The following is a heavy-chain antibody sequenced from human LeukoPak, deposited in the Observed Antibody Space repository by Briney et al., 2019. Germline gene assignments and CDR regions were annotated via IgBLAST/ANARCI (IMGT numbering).Heavy chain of an antibody. CDR3: ARGGGSGRYGLPFDS. Sequence: ASVKVSCKASGYTFTRYYMHWVRQAPGQGLEWMGWINPNSGGTNYAQKFQGRVTMTRDTSISTAYMELSRLRSDDTAVYYCARGGGSGRYGLPFDSWGQGTLVTVSS. D-gene: IGHD6-13*01. V-gene: IGHV1-2*02. CDR1: GYTFTRYY. J-gene: IGHJ4*02. CDR2: INPNSGGT.